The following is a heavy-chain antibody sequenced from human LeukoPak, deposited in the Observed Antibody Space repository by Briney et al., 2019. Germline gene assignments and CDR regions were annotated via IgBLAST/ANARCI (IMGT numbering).Heavy chain of an antibody. V-gene: IGHV3-23*01. CDR2: INPRDGGT. CDR1: GFIFSNYA. Sequence: GGSLRLSCAASGFIFSNYAMAWVRQAPGKGLEGVSGINPRDGGTVYADSVRGRFTISRDNSKYTLYLQMNSLRVEDTALYYCVKYIAVPGEQLLGDYWGQGTLVTVSS. CDR3: VKYIAVPGEQLLGDY. J-gene: IGHJ4*02. D-gene: IGHD6-19*01.